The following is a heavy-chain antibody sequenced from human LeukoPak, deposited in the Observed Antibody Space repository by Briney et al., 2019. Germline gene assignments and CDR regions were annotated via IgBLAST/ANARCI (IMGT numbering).Heavy chain of an antibody. CDR2: IYYSGST. Sequence: SETLSLTCTVSGGSISSSSYYWGWIRQPPGEGLEWIGSIYYSGSTYYNPSLKSRVTISVDTSKNQFSLKLSSVTAADTAVYYCARLEWLGNPYNWFDPWGQGTLVTVSS. D-gene: IGHD6-19*01. J-gene: IGHJ5*02. CDR3: ARLEWLGNPYNWFDP. CDR1: GGSISSSSYY. V-gene: IGHV4-39*01.